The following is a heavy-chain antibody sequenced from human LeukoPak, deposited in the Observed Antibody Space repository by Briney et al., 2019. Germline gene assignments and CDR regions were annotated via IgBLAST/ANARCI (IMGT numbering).Heavy chain of an antibody. D-gene: IGHD6-6*01. V-gene: IGHV3-23*01. CDR2: ISGSGGST. CDR1: GFTFSSYA. J-gene: IGHJ5*02. Sequence: PGGSLRLSCAASGFTFSSYAMSWVRQAPGKGLEWVSAISGSGGSTYYADSVKGRFTISRDNSKNTLYLQMNSLRAENTAVYYCAKDNQYSLYNWFDPWGQGTLVTVSS. CDR3: AKDNQYSLYNWFDP.